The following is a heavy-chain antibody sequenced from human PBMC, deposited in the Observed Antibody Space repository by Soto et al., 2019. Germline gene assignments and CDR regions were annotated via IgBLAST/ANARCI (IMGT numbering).Heavy chain of an antibody. CDR1: GFTFSSYA. J-gene: IGHJ4*02. D-gene: IGHD4-17*01. CDR3: AKAPGDFQWHNHNDY. Sequence: HPGGSLRLSCAASGFTFSSYAMSWVRQAPGKGLVWVSAISGSTGGTAYADSVKGRFTISRDNSKNTLYLQMKSLRAEDTAVYYCAKAPGDFQWHNHNDYWGQGTLVTVSS. V-gene: IGHV3-23*01. CDR2: ISGSTGGT.